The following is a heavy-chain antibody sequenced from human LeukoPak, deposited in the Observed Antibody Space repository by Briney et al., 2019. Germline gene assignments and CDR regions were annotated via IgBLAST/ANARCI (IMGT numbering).Heavy chain of an antibody. J-gene: IGHJ6*02. Sequence: GGSLRLSCAASGFTFDDYAMHWVRQAPGKGLEWVSGISWSSGSIGYADSVKGRFTISRDNAKNSLYLQMNSLRAEDTALYYCAKGIAAASLYYYGMDVWGQGTTVTVSS. CDR1: GFTFDDYA. D-gene: IGHD6-13*01. CDR3: AKGIAAASLYYYGMDV. V-gene: IGHV3-9*01. CDR2: ISWSSGSI.